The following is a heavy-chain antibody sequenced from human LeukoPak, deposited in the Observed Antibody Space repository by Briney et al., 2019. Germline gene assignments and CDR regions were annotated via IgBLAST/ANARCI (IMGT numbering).Heavy chain of an antibody. J-gene: IGHJ4*02. V-gene: IGHV4-59*01. CDR2: IYYSGST. Sequence: SETLSLTCTVSGGSISSYYWSWIRQPPGKGLEWIGYIYYSGSTNYNPSLKSRVTISIDTSKNQFSLKLSSVTAADTAAYYCARERYYGSGSYLEIDYWGQGTLVTVSS. CDR1: GGSISSYY. D-gene: IGHD3-10*01. CDR3: ARERYYGSGSYLEIDY.